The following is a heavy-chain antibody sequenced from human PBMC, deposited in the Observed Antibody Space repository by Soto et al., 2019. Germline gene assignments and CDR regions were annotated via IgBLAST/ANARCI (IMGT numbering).Heavy chain of an antibody. V-gene: IGHV3-30*18. CDR2: ISYDGSNK. Sequence: QVQLVASGGGVVQPGRSLRLSCAASGFSFSNNGMHWVRQAPGKGLEWVAIISYDGSNKYYADSVKGRFTISRDNSKNTLYLQMNSLRVEDTAVYYCAKDRVESGLGEIDYWGQGTLVTVSS. CDR1: GFSFSNNG. D-gene: IGHD3-16*01. CDR3: AKDRVESGLGEIDY. J-gene: IGHJ4*02.